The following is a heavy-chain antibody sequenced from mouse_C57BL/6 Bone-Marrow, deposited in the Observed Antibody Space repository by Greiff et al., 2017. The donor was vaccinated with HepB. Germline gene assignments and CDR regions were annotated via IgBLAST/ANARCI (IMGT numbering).Heavy chain of an antibody. CDR1: GYTFTSYW. CDR2: IHPNSGST. D-gene: IGHD4-1*01. CDR3: ANLTGTPSY. J-gene: IGHJ2*01. V-gene: IGHV1-64*01. Sequence: QVHVKQPGAELVKPGASVKLSCKASGYTFTSYWMHWVKQRPGQGLEWIGMIHPNSGSTNYNEKFKSKATLTVDKSSSTAYMQLSSLTSEDSAVYYCANLTGTPSYWGQGTTLTVSS.